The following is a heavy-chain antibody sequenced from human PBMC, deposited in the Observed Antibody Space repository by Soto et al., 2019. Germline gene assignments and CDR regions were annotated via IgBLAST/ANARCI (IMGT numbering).Heavy chain of an antibody. CDR2: IYPGDSDT. V-gene: IGHV5-51*01. Sequence: PGESLKISCKGSGYSFTSYWIGWVRQMPGKGLEWMGIIYPGDSDTRYSPSFQGQVTISANKSISTAYLQWSSLKASDTAMYYCARLRYCSSTSCYTPFDIWGQGTMVTVSS. CDR3: ARLRYCSSTSCYTPFDI. CDR1: GYSFTSYW. D-gene: IGHD2-2*02. J-gene: IGHJ3*02.